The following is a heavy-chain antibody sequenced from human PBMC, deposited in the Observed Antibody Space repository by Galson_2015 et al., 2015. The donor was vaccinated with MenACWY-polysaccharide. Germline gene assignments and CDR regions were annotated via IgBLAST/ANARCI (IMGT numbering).Heavy chain of an antibody. Sequence: TLSLTCTVSNGSISSGDYSWNWIRQPPGKGLEWIGYIHYSGGTYQNPSLNSRVTISIDTSKNQFSLKLSSVTAADTAVYYCARDSSGYARFDYWGQGTLATVSS. D-gene: IGHD5-12*01. CDR1: NGSISSGDYS. J-gene: IGHJ4*02. CDR2: IHYSGGT. CDR3: ARDSSGYARFDY. V-gene: IGHV4-30-4*01.